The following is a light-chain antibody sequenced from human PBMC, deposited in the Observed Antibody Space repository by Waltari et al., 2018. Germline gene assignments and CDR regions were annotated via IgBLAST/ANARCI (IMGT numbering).Light chain of an antibody. V-gene: IGLV1-51*01. CDR3: GTWDNSLRVWV. J-gene: IGLJ3*02. CDR2: DNN. Sequence: QSVLTQPPSVSAAPGQKVTIPCSGSSSNIGNNPVGRYQQLPGTAPKLFIYDNNKRPSGIPDRFSGSKSATSATLGITGLQTGDEADYYCGTWDNSLRVWVFGGGTKLTVL. CDR1: SSNIGNNP.